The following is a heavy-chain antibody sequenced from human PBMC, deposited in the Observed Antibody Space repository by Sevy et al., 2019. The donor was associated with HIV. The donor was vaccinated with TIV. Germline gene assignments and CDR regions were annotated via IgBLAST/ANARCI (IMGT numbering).Heavy chain of an antibody. J-gene: IGHJ4*02. CDR3: ARHGAWRFYFDF. V-gene: IGHV4-39*01. CDR2: IYYNGDT. Sequence: SDTLSLTCTVSDGSMSSSDYFWGWVRQPPGKGLEWIGSIYYNGDTYHSPSLKSRVTVAVDTSKNQFFLTLTSVTAVDTAIYYCARHGAWRFYFDFWGQGALVTVSS. D-gene: IGHD3-16*01. CDR1: DGSMSSSDYF.